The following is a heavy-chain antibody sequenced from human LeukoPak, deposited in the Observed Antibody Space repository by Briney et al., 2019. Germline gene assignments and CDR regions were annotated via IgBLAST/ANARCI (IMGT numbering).Heavy chain of an antibody. CDR2: IAPFNGNT. V-gene: IGHV1-69*10. CDR3: ARGATMVRGVIYH. Sequence: ASVKVSCKASGGTFSSYAISWVRQAPGQALEWMGWIAPFNGNTNYAQKFQDRVTITRDRSMSTAYMELSSLRSEDTAVYYCARGATMVRGVIYHWGQGTLVTVSS. D-gene: IGHD3-10*01. J-gene: IGHJ5*02. CDR1: GGTFSSYA.